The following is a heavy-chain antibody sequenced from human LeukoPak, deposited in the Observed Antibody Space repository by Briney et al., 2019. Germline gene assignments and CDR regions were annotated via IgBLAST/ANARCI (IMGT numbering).Heavy chain of an antibody. CDR2: INAGNGNT. CDR1: GYTFTKYA. V-gene: IGHV1-3*01. Sequence: ASVKVSCKASGYTFTKYAIHWVRQAPGQRLEWMGWINAGNGNTKYSQKFQGRVTITRDTSASTAYMDLSSLRSEDTAVYYCAREGWDLHFDYWGQGTLVTASS. CDR3: AREGWDLHFDY. D-gene: IGHD1-26*01. J-gene: IGHJ4*02.